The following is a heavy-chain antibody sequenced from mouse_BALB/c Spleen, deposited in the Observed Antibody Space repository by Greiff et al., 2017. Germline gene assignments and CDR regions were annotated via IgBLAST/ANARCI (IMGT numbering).Heavy chain of an antibody. CDR1: GFNIKDTY. CDR2: IDPANGNT. CDR3: ARWGTTVVATYYYAMDY. D-gene: IGHD1-1*01. V-gene: IGHV14-3*02. J-gene: IGHJ4*01. Sequence: EVHLVESGAELVKPGASVKLSCTASGFNIKDTYMHWVKQRPEQGLEWIGRIDPANGNTKYDPKFQGKATITADTSSNTAYLQLSSLTSEDTAVYYCARWGTTVVATYYYAMDYWGQGTSVTVSS.